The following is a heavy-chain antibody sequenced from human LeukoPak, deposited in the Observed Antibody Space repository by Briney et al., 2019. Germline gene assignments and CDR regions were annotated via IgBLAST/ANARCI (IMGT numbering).Heavy chain of an antibody. Sequence: GGSLRLSCAASGFSLSGHSMNWVRQAPGRGLEWVAFISDSGSPIYYADSVRGRFTISRDNADNSLYLQMNSLRAEDSAVYFCARNKRASRYYFDYWGQGALVTVSS. J-gene: IGHJ4*02. D-gene: IGHD2-2*01. CDR2: ISDSGSPI. V-gene: IGHV3-48*01. CDR1: GFSLSGHS. CDR3: ARNKRASRYYFDY.